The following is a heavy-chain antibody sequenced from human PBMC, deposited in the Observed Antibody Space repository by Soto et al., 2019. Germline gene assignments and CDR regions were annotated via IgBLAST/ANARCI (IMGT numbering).Heavy chain of an antibody. V-gene: IGHV1-3*05. J-gene: IGHJ4*02. CDR3: ARQYLVRDSSCWNY. Sequence: QVQLVQSGAEEKKPGASVKVSCKASGYTFTTYAMHWVRQAPGQRLEWMGWINAGNGNTKYSQKFQGRVTITRDTSASTAYLELSILRSEDTSVSYRARQYLVRDSSCWNYWGQGTLVTVSS. CDR1: GYTFTTYA. D-gene: IGHD6-13*01. CDR2: INAGNGNT.